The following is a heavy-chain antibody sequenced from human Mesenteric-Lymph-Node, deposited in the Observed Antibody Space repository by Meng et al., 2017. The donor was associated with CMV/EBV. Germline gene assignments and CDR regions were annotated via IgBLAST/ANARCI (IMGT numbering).Heavy chain of an antibody. CDR1: GFSFNNYG. CDR2: IQHDGSNK. CDR3: AKDQVPIGGYYFYGMDV. V-gene: IGHV3-30*02. J-gene: IGHJ6*02. D-gene: IGHD6-13*01. Sequence: GGSLRLSCAASGFSFNNYGMHWVRQAPGKGLEWVAFIQHDGSNKYYAGSVKGRFTISRDNSKNTLDLQMNSLRPEDTAVYYCAKDQVPIGGYYFYGMDVWGQGITVTVSS.